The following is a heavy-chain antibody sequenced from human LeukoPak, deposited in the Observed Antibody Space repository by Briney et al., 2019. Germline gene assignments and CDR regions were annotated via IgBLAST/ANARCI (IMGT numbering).Heavy chain of an antibody. J-gene: IGHJ6*03. V-gene: IGHV3-74*01. CDR1: GFTFSDYY. D-gene: IGHD3-10*01. CDR2: INSDGSST. Sequence: GGSLRLSCVASGFTFSDYYMNWIRQAPGKGLVWVSRINSDGSSTSYADSVKGRFTISRDNAKNTLYLQMNSLRAEDTAVYYCARVGNGSGSWHMDVWGKGTTVTVSS. CDR3: ARVGNGSGSWHMDV.